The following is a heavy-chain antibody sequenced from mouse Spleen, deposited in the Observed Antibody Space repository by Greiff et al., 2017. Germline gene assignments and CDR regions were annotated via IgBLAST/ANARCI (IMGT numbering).Heavy chain of an antibody. CDR1: GFTFSDYY. V-gene: IGHV5-4*02. CDR2: ISDGGSYT. J-gene: IGHJ1*01. D-gene: IGHD2-4*01. CDR3: ARDRLDWYFDV. Sequence: EVMLVESGGGLVKPGGSLKLSCAASGFTFSDYYMYWVRQTPEKRLEWVATISDGGSYTYYPDSVKGRFTISRDNAKNNLYLQMSSLKSEDTAMYYCARDRLDWYFDVWGAGTTVTVSS.